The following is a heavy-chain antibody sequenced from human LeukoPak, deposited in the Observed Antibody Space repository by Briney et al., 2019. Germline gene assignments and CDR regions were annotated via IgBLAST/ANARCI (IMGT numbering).Heavy chain of an antibody. CDR1: GYTFTSYD. J-gene: IGHJ4*02. V-gene: IGHV1-8*01. Sequence: ASVKVSCKASGYTFTSYDINWVRQATGQGLEWMGWMNPNSGNTGYAQKFQGRVTMTTDTSTSTAYMELRSLRSDDTAVYYCARFGDGDAYFDYWGQGTLVTVSS. D-gene: IGHD4-17*01. CDR3: ARFGDGDAYFDY. CDR2: MNPNSGNT.